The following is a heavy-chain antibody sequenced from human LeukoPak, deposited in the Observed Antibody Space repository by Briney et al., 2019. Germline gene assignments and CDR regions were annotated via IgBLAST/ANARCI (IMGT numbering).Heavy chain of an antibody. CDR2: ISGSGGST. CDR3: AKKVGYDFWSGPNYFDY. Sequence: GGSLRLSCAASGFTFRSYAMSWVRQAPGKGLEWVSAISGSGGSTYYADSVKGRFTISRDNSKNTLYLQMNSLRAEDTAVYYCAKKVGYDFWSGPNYFDYWGQGTLVTASS. CDR1: GFTFRSYA. D-gene: IGHD3-3*01. J-gene: IGHJ4*02. V-gene: IGHV3-23*01.